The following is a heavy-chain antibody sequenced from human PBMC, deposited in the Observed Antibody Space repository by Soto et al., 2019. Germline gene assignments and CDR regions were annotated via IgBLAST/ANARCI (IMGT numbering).Heavy chain of an antibody. Sequence: GGSLRLSCAASGFTFDDYGMSWVRQAPGKGLEWVSGINWNGGSTGYADSVKGRFTISRDNAKNSLYLQMNSLRAEDTALYHCARGGYCSSTSCLRYYYYYMDVWGKGTTVTVSS. J-gene: IGHJ6*03. CDR2: INWNGGST. CDR3: ARGGYCSSTSCLRYYYYYMDV. V-gene: IGHV3-20*01. D-gene: IGHD2-2*01. CDR1: GFTFDDYG.